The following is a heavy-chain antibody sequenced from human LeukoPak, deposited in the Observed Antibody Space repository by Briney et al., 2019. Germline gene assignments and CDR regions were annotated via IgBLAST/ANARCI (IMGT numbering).Heavy chain of an antibody. CDR2: ISWGGGST. D-gene: IGHD5-24*01. Sequence: PGGSLRLSCAASGFTFDDYTMHWVRNAPGKGLEWVSLISWGGGSTYYADSVKGRFTISRDNSKNTLYLRMNSLRAEDTAVYYCARAYPNGRDGYPFGYWGQGTLVTVSS. CDR1: GFTFDDYT. J-gene: IGHJ4*02. CDR3: ARAYPNGRDGYPFGY. V-gene: IGHV3-43*01.